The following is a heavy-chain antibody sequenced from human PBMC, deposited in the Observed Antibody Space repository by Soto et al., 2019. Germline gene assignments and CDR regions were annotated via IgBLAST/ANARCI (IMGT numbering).Heavy chain of an antibody. J-gene: IGHJ4*02. CDR1: GGSISSYY. V-gene: IGHV4-59*01. Sequence: QVQLQESGPGLVKPSETLSLTCTVSGGSISSYYWSWIRQPPGKGLEWIGYIYYSGSTNYNPSLKSRVTISVDTSKNQFSLKLSSVTAADTAVYYCAREGYCSGGSCYDYWGQGTLVTVSS. D-gene: IGHD2-15*01. CDR2: IYYSGST. CDR3: AREGYCSGGSCYDY.